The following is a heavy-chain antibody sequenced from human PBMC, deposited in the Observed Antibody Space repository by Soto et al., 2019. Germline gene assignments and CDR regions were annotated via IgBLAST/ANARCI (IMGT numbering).Heavy chain of an antibody. CDR1: GYTFTDYN. CDR3: ARGTGSSWFDP. J-gene: IGHJ5*02. D-gene: IGHD6-6*01. V-gene: IGHV1-2*02. Sequence: VHLVQSGAEVKTPGASVKVSCKASGYTFTDYNIHWVRQAPGQGLEWMGLINPNTGGTKYAQKLQGRVTMTRDTSISTAYMELSSLRSDDTAVYYCARGTGSSWFDPWGQGTLVTVSS. CDR2: INPNTGGT.